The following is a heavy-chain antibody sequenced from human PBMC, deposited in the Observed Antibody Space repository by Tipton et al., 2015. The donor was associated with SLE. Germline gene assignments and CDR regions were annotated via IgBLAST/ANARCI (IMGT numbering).Heavy chain of an antibody. CDR2: ISSGSSTI. J-gene: IGHJ4*02. CDR3: AGGTGYFDS. Sequence: SLRLSCAASGFKFNFYGMNWVRQAPGKGLEWLSFISSGSSTIFYRDSVEGRFTISRDNAKNSLYLQMNRLRADDTAVYYCAGGTGYFDSWGQGTPVTVSS. CDR1: GFKFNFYG. V-gene: IGHV3-48*01.